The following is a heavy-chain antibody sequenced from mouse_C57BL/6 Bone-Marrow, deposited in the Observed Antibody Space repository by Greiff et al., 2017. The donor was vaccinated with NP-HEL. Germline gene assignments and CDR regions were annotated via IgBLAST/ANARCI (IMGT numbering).Heavy chain of an antibody. D-gene: IGHD1-1*01. CDR2: IYPRSGNT. V-gene: IGHV1-81*01. J-gene: IGHJ2*01. CDR1: GYTFTSYG. CDR3: ARPNYYGSSYVRCPYFDY. Sequence: VMLQQSGAELARPGASVKLSCKASGYTFTSYGISWVKQRTGQGLEWIGEIYPRSGNTYYNEKFKGKATLTADKSSSTAYMELRSLTSEDSAVYFCARPNYYGSSYVRCPYFDYWGQGTALTVSS.